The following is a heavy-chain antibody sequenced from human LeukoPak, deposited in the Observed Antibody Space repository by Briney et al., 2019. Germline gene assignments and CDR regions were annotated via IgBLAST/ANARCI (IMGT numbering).Heavy chain of an antibody. Sequence: PGGSLRLSCAASGFTFSSYGMHWVRQAPGKGLEWVAFIRYDGSNKYYADSVKGRFTISRDNSKNTLYLQMNSLRAEDTAVYYCANSIAARPMPPGYWGQGTLVTVSS. CDR1: GFTFSSYG. CDR3: ANSIAARPMPPGY. CDR2: IRYDGSNK. V-gene: IGHV3-30*02. J-gene: IGHJ4*02. D-gene: IGHD6-6*01.